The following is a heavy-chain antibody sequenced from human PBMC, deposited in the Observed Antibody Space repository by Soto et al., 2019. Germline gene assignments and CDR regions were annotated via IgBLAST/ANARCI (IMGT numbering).Heavy chain of an antibody. CDR3: EGPPEKVGSWYTPLAC. CDR2: MLPIFGTA. Sequence: QVQLVQSGAEVKKPGSSVKVSCKASGGTFSSYAISWVRQAPGQGLEWMGGMLPIFGTANYAQKFQGRVTIAADESTSTACMELSSLRSEDTAVYYCEGPPEKVGSWYTPLACWGQGTLVTVSS. J-gene: IGHJ4*02. V-gene: IGHV1-69*01. CDR1: GGTFSSYA. D-gene: IGHD6-13*01.